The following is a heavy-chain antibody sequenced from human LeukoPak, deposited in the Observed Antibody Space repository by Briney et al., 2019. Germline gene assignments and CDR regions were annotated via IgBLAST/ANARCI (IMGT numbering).Heavy chain of an antibody. D-gene: IGHD5-18*01. J-gene: IGHJ4*02. CDR3: ARDPGYSYAMDS. CDR2: ISHGSTRI. Sequence: PGGSLRLSYAASGFTFSSYSIDWVRQAPGKGLEWSSYISHGSTRIFYADFVEGRFTVSRDDAKNALYLQMHSLRVEDTAVYYCARDPGYSYAMDSWGQGTLVIVSS. V-gene: IGHV3-48*01. CDR1: GFTFSSYS.